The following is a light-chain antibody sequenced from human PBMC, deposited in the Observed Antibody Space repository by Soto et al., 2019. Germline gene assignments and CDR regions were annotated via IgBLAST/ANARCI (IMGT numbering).Light chain of an antibody. CDR1: QSVSNNY. Sequence: EIVLTQSPGTLSLSPGERATLSCGASQSVSNNYLAWYQQKPGQAPRRLIYGASNRATGIPDRFSGSGSGTDFTLTISRLEAEDFAVYYCQQYGSSGTFGQGTKVDIK. CDR3: QQYGSSGT. J-gene: IGKJ1*01. CDR2: GAS. V-gene: IGKV3-20*01.